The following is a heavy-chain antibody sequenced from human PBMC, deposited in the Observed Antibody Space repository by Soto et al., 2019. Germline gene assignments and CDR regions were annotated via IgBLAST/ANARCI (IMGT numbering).Heavy chain of an antibody. CDR1: GFTFSSYS. CDR3: ARSPVGDAFNV. CDR2: ISSGSDYI. Sequence: EVQLVESGGGLVKPGGSLRLSCAASGFTFSSYSMNWVRQAPGKGLEWVSSISSGSDYIFYADSVKGRFTISRDNAKNSLFLQMNSLTAEDKAVYYCARSPVGDAFNVWGQGTVVNVSS. V-gene: IGHV3-21*01. J-gene: IGHJ3*01.